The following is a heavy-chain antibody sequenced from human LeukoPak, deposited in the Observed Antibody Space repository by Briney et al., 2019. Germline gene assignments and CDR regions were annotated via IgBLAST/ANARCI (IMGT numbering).Heavy chain of an antibody. CDR1: AFTVSYAR. J-gene: IGHJ4*02. CDR2: IKSKPDGGTT. D-gene: IGHD6-13*01. CDR3: TTDGIAYYFDY. V-gene: IGHV3-15*01. Sequence: AGSLRCYSAASAFTVSYARMSWDRQGQGQGLEWAVRIKSKPDGGTTNYAGPVKGRFTISRDDSKNTLYLQMNSLKTEDTAVYYCTTDGIAYYFDYWGQGTLVTVSS.